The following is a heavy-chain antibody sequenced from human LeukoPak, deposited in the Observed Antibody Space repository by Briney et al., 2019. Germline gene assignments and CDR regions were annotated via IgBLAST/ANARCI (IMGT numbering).Heavy chain of an antibody. J-gene: IGHJ4*02. CDR1: GYSISSDYH. Sequence: PSETLSLTCAVSGYSISSDYHWGWIRQPPGKGLEWIGAMHHSGSTYYNPSLKSRVTISVDTSKNQVSLKLNSVTAADTAVYYCARDGSYYTFDYWGQGTLVIVSA. CDR2: MHHSGST. D-gene: IGHD3-10*01. V-gene: IGHV4-38-2*02. CDR3: ARDGSYYTFDY.